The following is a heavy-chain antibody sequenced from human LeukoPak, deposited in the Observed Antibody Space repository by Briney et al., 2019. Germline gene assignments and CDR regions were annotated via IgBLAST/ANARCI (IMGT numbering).Heavy chain of an antibody. Sequence: ASVTVSCKASGYTFTSYGISWVRQAPGQGLEWMGWISAYNGNTNYAQKLQGRVTMTTDTSTSTAYMELRSLRSDDTAVYYCARLHTSSYYDSSGRNDYWGQGTLVTVSS. CDR2: ISAYNGNT. CDR1: GYTFTSYG. CDR3: ARLHTSSYYDSSGRNDY. V-gene: IGHV1-18*01. D-gene: IGHD3-22*01. J-gene: IGHJ4*02.